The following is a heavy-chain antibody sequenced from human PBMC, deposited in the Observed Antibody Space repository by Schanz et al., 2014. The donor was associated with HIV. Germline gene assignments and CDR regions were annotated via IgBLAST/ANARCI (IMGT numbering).Heavy chain of an antibody. CDR1: GFTFSTYA. V-gene: IGHV3-30-3*01. CDR3: ARGPMYAY. J-gene: IGHJ4*02. CDR2: ISYDGNNE. D-gene: IGHD2-8*01. Sequence: VKLSESGGGLVQPGGSLRLSCVASGFTFSTYAMSWVRQAPGKGLEWVAFISYDGNNEYYAASVKGRFTISRDNSKNTVYLQMNSLRAGDTAMYYCARGPMYAYWGQGNLVTVSS.